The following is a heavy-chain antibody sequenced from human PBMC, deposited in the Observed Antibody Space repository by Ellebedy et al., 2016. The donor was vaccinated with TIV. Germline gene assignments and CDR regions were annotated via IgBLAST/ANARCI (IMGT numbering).Heavy chain of an antibody. J-gene: IGHJ3*02. CDR1: GGSISSYY. D-gene: IGHD3-3*01. CDR2: IYTSGST. CDR3: ARGVTIFGAYAFDI. V-gene: IGHV4-4*07. Sequence: SETLSLXCTVSGGSISSYYWSWIRQPAGKGLEWIGRIYTSGSTNYNPSLKSRVTMSVDTSKNQFSLKLSSVTAADTAVYYCARGVTIFGAYAFDIWGQGTMVTVSS.